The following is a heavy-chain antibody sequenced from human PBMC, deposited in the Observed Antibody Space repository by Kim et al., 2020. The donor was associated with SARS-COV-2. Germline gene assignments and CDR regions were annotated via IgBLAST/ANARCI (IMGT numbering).Heavy chain of an antibody. CDR1: GFTFSSYE. Sequence: GGSLRLSCAASGFTFSSYEMNWVRQAPGKGLEWVSYISSSGSTIYYADSVKGRFTISRDNAKNSLYLQMNSLRAEDTAVYYCARWSGGSGSFDHWGQGTLVTVSS. D-gene: IGHD3-10*01. J-gene: IGHJ4*02. CDR2: ISSSGSTI. CDR3: ARWSGGSGSFDH. V-gene: IGHV3-48*03.